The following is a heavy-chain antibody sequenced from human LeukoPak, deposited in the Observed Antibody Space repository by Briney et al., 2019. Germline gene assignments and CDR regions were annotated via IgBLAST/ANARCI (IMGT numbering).Heavy chain of an antibody. Sequence: PSETLPLTCTVSGGSISSGGYYWSWIRQHPGKGLEWIGYIYYSGSTYYNPSLKSRVTISVDTSKNQFSLKLSSVTAADTAVYYCATTVAVAGTQSFDYWGQGTLVTVSS. D-gene: IGHD6-19*01. CDR3: ATTVAVAGTQSFDY. CDR2: IYYSGST. J-gene: IGHJ4*02. V-gene: IGHV4-31*03. CDR1: GGSISSGGYY.